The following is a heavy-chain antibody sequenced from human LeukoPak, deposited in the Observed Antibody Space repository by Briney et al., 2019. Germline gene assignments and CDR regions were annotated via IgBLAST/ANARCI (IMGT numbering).Heavy chain of an antibody. CDR1: GFTISSNY. CDR2: IYSGGAT. Sequence: GGSLRLSCAASGFTISSNYVSWVRQAPGKGLEWVSVIYSGGATFYADSVKGRFTMSRDNSKNTLYLQMNSLRAEDTAVYYCARAERVQQLVYYYYYMDVWGKGTTVTVSS. V-gene: IGHV3-53*01. D-gene: IGHD6-6*01. J-gene: IGHJ6*03. CDR3: ARAERVQQLVYYYYYMDV.